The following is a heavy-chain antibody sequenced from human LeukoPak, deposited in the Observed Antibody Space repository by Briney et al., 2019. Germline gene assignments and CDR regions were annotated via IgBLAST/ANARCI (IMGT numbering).Heavy chain of an antibody. Sequence: PGGSLRLSCAGSGFTFSSYNMNWVRQAPGKGLEWVSSIGSSSNFIYYADSVQGRFTISRDNAKNSLYLQMNSLRAEDTAVYYCARGDSLGYWGQGTLVTVSS. J-gene: IGHJ4*02. V-gene: IGHV3-21*01. CDR1: GFTFSSYN. CDR2: IGSSSNFI. D-gene: IGHD7-27*01. CDR3: ARGDSLGY.